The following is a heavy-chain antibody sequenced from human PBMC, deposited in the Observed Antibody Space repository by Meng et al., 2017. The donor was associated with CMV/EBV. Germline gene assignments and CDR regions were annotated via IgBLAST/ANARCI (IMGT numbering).Heavy chain of an antibody. V-gene: IGHV4-39*02. Sequence: ESLKISCTVSGGSISSSSYYWGWIRQPPGKGLEWIGTIYYSGTTYYNPSLKSRVTMSVDTSNNHFSLKLTSVTAADTAVYYCARLFLWLGRSPNFFDYWGQGTLVTVSS. CDR2: IYYSGTT. J-gene: IGHJ4*02. D-gene: IGHD6-19*01. CDR1: GGSISSSSYY. CDR3: ARLFLWLGRSPNFFDY.